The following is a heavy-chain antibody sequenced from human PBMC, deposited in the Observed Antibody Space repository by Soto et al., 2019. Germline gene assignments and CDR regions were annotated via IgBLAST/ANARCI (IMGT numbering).Heavy chain of an antibody. CDR1: RGTFSSYS. J-gene: IGHJ4*02. D-gene: IGHD4-17*01. V-gene: IGHV1-69*05. CDR2: FSPIFGAP. CDR3: ARDLHGDPYY. Sequence: SEKVSCNPSRGTFSSYSFSWVRQVPGQGLEWMGGFSPIFGAPNYAQKLQGRVTMTTDTSTSTAYMELRSLRSDDTAVYYCARDLHGDPYYWGQGTLVTVSS.